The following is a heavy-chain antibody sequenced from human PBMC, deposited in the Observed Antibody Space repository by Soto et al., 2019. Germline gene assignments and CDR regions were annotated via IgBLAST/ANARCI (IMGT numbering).Heavy chain of an antibody. Sequence: PGGSLRLSCAASGFTLSSYGMHWVRQAAGKGLEWVAVISYDGSNKFYADSVKGRFTISRDNSKNTLYLQMNSLRAEDTAVYYCAKDKRVAARSGEFDYWGQGTQVTVSS. D-gene: IGHD6-6*01. J-gene: IGHJ4*02. CDR2: ISYDGSNK. V-gene: IGHV3-30*18. CDR3: AKDKRVAARSGEFDY. CDR1: GFTLSSYG.